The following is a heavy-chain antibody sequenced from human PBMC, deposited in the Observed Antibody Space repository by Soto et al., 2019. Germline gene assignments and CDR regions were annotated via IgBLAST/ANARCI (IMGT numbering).Heavy chain of an antibody. J-gene: IGHJ4*02. CDR3: VRGGPGYYGSGSYYPR. CDR2: INHSGSI. CDR1: GGSFSGYY. V-gene: IGHV4-34*01. D-gene: IGHD3-10*01. Sequence: PSETLSLTCAVYGGSFSGYYWSWIRQPPGKGLEWIGEINHSGSINYNPSLKSRVTTSVDTSKNQFSLRLNSVTAADTAVYYCVRGGPGYYGSGSYYPRWGQGTLVTVSS.